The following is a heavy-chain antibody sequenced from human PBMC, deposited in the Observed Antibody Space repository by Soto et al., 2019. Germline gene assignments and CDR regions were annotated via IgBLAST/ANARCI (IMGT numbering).Heavy chain of an antibody. CDR1: GFTFSSYS. CDR2: ISSSSSYI. CDR3: ARGGTDDAFDI. D-gene: IGHD3-16*01. J-gene: IGHJ3*02. V-gene: IGHV3-21*01. Sequence: GGSLRLSCAASGFTFSSYSMNWVRQAPGKGLEWVSSISSSSSYIYYADSVKGRFTISRDNAKNSLYLQMNSLRADDTAVYYCARGGTDDAFDIWGQGTMVTVSS.